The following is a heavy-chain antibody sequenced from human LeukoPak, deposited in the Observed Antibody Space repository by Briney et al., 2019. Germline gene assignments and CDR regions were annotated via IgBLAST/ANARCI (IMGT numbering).Heavy chain of an antibody. CDR3: TRPHTYYYDSSGYYYVDY. V-gene: IGHV3-73*01. CDR1: GFTFSGSA. Sequence: GGSLKLSCAASGFTFSGSAMHWVRQASGEGLEWVGRIRSKANSYATAYAASVKVRFTISRDDSKNTAYLQMNSLKTEDTAVHYCTRPHTYYYDSSGYYYVDYWGQGTLVTVSS. CDR2: IRSKANSYAT. D-gene: IGHD3-22*01. J-gene: IGHJ4*02.